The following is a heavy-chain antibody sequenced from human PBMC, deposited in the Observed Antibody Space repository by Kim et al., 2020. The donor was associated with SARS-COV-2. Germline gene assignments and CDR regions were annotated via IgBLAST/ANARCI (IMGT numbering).Heavy chain of an antibody. CDR2: ISYDGSNK. D-gene: IGHD2-2*01. Sequence: GGSLRLSCAASGFTFSSYAMHWVRQAPGKGLEWVAVISYDGSNKYYADSVKGRFTISRDNSKNTLYLQMNSLRAEDTAVYYCARAYCSSTSCYDPSYYYYGMDVWGQGTTVTVSS. J-gene: IGHJ6*02. CDR3: ARAYCSSTSCYDPSYYYYGMDV. V-gene: IGHV3-30-3*01. CDR1: GFTFSSYA.